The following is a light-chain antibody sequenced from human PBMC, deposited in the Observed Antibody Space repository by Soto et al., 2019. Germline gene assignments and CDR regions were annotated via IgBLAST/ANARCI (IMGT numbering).Light chain of an antibody. J-gene: IGLJ2*01. V-gene: IGLV4-69*01. CDR3: QTWGTGIQV. CDR1: RGHNSYA. CDR2: LNSDGSH. Sequence: QLVLTQSPSASASLGASVKLTCTLSRGHNSYAIAWHQQQPEKGPRYLMKLNSDGSHSKGDGIPDRFSGSSSGAERYLTISSLQSEDEADYYCQTWGTGIQVFGGGTKVTVL.